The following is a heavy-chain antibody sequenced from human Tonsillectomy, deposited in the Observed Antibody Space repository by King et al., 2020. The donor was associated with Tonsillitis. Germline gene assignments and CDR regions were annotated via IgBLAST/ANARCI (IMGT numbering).Heavy chain of an antibody. CDR1: GDRLTDYN. CDR3: ARDAATVVNLNWFDP. CDR2: INPYSDHT. Sequence: LKLVQSGAEVKKPGYSGKVYCKASGDRLTDYNMHWVREAPGQGLEWMGGINPYSDHTNYARRFQGSVTMTRDTSISTVYIELSRLGSDDTAVYYCARDAATVVNLNWFDPWGQGTLVTVSS. V-gene: IGHV1-2*02. D-gene: IGHD4-23*01. J-gene: IGHJ5*02.